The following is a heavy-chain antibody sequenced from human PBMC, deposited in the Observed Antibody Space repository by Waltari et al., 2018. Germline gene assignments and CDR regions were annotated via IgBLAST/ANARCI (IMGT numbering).Heavy chain of an antibody. CDR2: HSGNNGYT. Sequence: QIQLVQSGGEVKESGASVKVSCKASGSTFIKYGFSWVRQAPGQGLEWMGWHSGNNGYTDYAPRCHGRVTMTTDISTTTVYMELTSLRSDDTAMYYCATGIPDSGTRSFDFWGQGTVVTVSS. J-gene: IGHJ4*02. CDR3: ATGIPDSGTRSFDF. D-gene: IGHD2-21*01. CDR1: GSTFIKYG. V-gene: IGHV1-18*01.